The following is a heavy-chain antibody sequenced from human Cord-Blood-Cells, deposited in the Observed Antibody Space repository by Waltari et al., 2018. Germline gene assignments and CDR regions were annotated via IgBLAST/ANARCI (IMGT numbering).Heavy chain of an antibody. CDR1: GFTVSSNY. V-gene: IGHV3-53*01. D-gene: IGHD2-2*01. CDR2: IYSGGST. Sequence: EVQLVESGGGLIQPGGSLRLSCAASGFTVSSNYMSWVRQAPGKGLECVSVIYSGGSTYYADSVKGRFTISRDNSKNTLYLQMNSLRAEDTAVYYCARAVTSCYYFDYWGQGTLVTVSS. J-gene: IGHJ4*02. CDR3: ARAVTSCYYFDY.